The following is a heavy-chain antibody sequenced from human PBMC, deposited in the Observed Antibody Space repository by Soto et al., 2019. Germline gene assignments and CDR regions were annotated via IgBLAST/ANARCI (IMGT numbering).Heavy chain of an antibody. CDR2: ISSSRSYT. D-gene: IGHD3-22*01. CDR3: ARFSSGYSFDY. Sequence: KSGGSLRLSCAASGFTFSDYYMSWIRQAPGKGLEWVSYISSSRSYTNYADSVKGRFTISRDNAKNSLYLQMNSLRAEDTAVYYCARFSSGYSFDYWGQGTLVTVSS. V-gene: IGHV3-11*06. CDR1: GFTFSDYY. J-gene: IGHJ4*02.